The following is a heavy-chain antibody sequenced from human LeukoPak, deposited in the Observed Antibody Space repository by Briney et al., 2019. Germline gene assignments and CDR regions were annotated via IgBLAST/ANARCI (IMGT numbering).Heavy chain of an antibody. CDR1: GFSFSNRW. CDR2: IKSKTNGETT. CDR3: TTETYPGYSYDPCCDN. V-gene: IGHV3-15*01. J-gene: IGHJ4*02. Sequence: GGSLRLSCAASGFSFSNRWMSWVRQAPGQGLEWVGRIKSKTNGETTDYAAPVKGRFTISRDDSKNMLYLQMSSLKTEDTAVYYCTTETYPGYSYDPCCDNWGQGTLVTVSS. D-gene: IGHD5-18*01.